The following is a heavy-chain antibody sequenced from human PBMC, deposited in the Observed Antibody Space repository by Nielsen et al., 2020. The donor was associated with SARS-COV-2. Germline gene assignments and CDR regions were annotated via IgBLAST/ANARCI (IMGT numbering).Heavy chain of an antibody. CDR1: GGSFSGYY. Sequence: SETLSLTCAVYGGSFSGYYWSWIRQPPGKGLEWIGEINHSGSTNYNPSLKSRVTISVDTSKNQFSLKLSSVTAADTAVYYCARHPIAAAGSNWFDPWGQGTRVTVSS. D-gene: IGHD6-13*01. CDR3: ARHPIAAAGSNWFDP. CDR2: INHSGST. V-gene: IGHV4-34*01. J-gene: IGHJ5*02.